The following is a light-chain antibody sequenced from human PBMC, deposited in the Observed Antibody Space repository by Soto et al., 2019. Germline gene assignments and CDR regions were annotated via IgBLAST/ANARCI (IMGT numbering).Light chain of an antibody. Sequence: DIVLTQSPGTLSLSPGERATLSCRASQSVNSSYSAWYQQKPGQAPRLIIYGASSRATGIPDRFSGSGSGTDFTLTISRLKPEDIAVFYCQQYGRSPPMYTFGQGAKLKIK. CDR1: QSVNSSY. J-gene: IGKJ2*01. CDR2: GAS. CDR3: QQYGRSPPMYT. V-gene: IGKV3-20*01.